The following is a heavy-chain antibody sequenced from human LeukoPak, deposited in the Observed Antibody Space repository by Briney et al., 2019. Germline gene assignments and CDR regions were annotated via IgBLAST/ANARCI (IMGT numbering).Heavy chain of an antibody. Sequence: PGRSRRLFCEASGFIFSRNDMHWGRQAPGKGLEWVALISHDGSKRYCADSVKGRFTISRDNSKNTLYLQMNSLRAEDTAVYYCAKDPFLECLFPIDYSGQGTLVTVSS. D-gene: IGHD3-3*02. CDR3: AKDPFLECLFPIDY. CDR1: GFIFSRND. J-gene: IGHJ4*02. V-gene: IGHV3-30*18. CDR2: ISHDGSKR.